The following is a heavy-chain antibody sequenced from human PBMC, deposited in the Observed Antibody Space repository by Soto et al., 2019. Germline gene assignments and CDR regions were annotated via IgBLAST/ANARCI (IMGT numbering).Heavy chain of an antibody. Sequence: QVQLVQSGAEVKKPGASVKLSCQASGYTFTTYLMHWVRQAPGQRLEWMGWIDAGNGDTKYSQKFQGRVTMTRDTSATTAYMGLSSLGSEDTAVYYCARPYSSCWSTYFDYWGQGTLVAVSS. CDR2: IDAGNGDT. CDR1: GYTFTTYL. D-gene: IGHD6-19*01. CDR3: ARPYSSCWSTYFDY. V-gene: IGHV1-3*01. J-gene: IGHJ4*02.